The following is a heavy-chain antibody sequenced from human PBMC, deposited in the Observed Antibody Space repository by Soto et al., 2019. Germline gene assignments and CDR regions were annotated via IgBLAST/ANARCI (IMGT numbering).Heavy chain of an antibody. CDR2: TYYRSKWYN. J-gene: IGHJ6*02. CDR3: VRDGCIGGSCYSGYYYYGMDV. Sequence: SQTLSLTCAISGDSVSSNSAAWNWIRQSPSRGLEWLGRTYYRSKWYNDYAVSVKSRITINPDTSKNQFSLQLNSVTPEDTAVYYCVRDGCIGGSCYSGYYYYGMDVWGQGTTVTVSS. D-gene: IGHD2-15*01. CDR1: GDSVSSNSAA. V-gene: IGHV6-1*01.